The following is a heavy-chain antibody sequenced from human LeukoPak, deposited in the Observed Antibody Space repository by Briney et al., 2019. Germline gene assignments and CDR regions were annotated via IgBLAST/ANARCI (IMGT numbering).Heavy chain of an antibody. Sequence: GGSLRLSCAASGFTFSSYAMSWVRQAPGKGLEWVSAISGSGATTYYADSVKGRFTISRDNSKNTLYLQMNSLRAEDTAVYYCAKDDLGEGWSRGYFDYWGQGTLVTVPS. V-gene: IGHV3-23*01. D-gene: IGHD6-19*01. CDR3: AKDDLGEGWSRGYFDY. J-gene: IGHJ4*02. CDR2: ISGSGATT. CDR1: GFTFSSYA.